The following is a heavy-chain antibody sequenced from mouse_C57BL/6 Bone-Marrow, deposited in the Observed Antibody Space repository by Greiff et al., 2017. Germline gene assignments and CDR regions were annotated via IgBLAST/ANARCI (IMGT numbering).Heavy chain of an antibody. D-gene: IGHD1-1*01. V-gene: IGHV1-55*01. CDR3: ARDYDGRGTRDAMDY. CDR1: GYTFTSYW. CDR2: IYPGSGST. Sequence: QVQLQQPGAELVKPGASVKMSCKASGYTFTSYWITWVKQRPGQGLEWIGDIYPGSGSTNYNEKFTSKAPLTVDTSSSQAYMQLSSLTSEDSAVYYCARDYDGRGTRDAMDYWGQGTSVTVSS. J-gene: IGHJ4*01.